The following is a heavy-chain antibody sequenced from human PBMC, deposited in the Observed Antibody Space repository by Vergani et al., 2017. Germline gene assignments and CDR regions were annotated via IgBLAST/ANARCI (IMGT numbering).Heavy chain of an antibody. Sequence: VQLVESGGGLVQPGGSLRLSCAASGFTFNTYGFHWVRQAPGKGLEWVAFIRYDGINTYYVDSVRGRFNISRDDPKNTLYLNMISLRPEDTAVYYCAKPLGWELPDFYYGMDVWGQGTTVTVS. CDR2: IRYDGINT. CDR3: AKPLGWELPDFYYGMDV. D-gene: IGHD1-26*01. CDR1: GFTFNTYG. V-gene: IGHV3-30*02. J-gene: IGHJ6*02.